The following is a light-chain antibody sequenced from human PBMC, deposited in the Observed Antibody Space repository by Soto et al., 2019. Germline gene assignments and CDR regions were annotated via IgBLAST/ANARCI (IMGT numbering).Light chain of an antibody. CDR3: QPLNSYPQT. V-gene: IGKV1-9*01. CDR2: AAS. Sequence: DIQLTQSPSFLSASVGDRVTITCLARQGISSYLAWYQQQPGKAHKLLIYAASTLQSGVPSRFSGSGSGTEFTLTISSLQPEDFATYYCQPLNSYPQTFGQGTKLEIK. J-gene: IGKJ2*01. CDR1: QGISSY.